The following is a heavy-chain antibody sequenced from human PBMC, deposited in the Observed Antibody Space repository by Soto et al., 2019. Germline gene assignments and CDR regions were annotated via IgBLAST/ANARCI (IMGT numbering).Heavy chain of an antibody. J-gene: IGHJ4*02. CDR3: AKASRLELDY. CDR2: ISYDGSNK. CDR1: GFTFSSYG. D-gene: IGHD1-7*01. V-gene: IGHV3-30*18. Sequence: GGSLRLSCAASGFTFSSYGMHWVRQAPGKGLEWVAVISYDGSNKYYADSVKGRFTISRDNSKNTLYLQMNSLRAEDTAVHYCAKASRLELDYWGQGTLVTVSA.